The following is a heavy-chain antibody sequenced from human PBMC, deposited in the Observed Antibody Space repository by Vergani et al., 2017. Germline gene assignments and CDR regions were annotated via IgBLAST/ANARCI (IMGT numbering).Heavy chain of an antibody. Sequence: QVQLQESGPGLVKPSQTLSLTCTVSGGSINSHNYYWSWIRQPAGKGLEWIGRIHTSGSTKYNPSLKSRVTMSEDTSKNQFSLKLTSVTAADTAVYFCARGSCLGGSCYKPLFDYWVQGILVTVSS. V-gene: IGHV4-61*02. CDR2: IHTSGST. CDR3: ARGSCLGGSCYKPLFDY. D-gene: IGHD2-15*01. CDR1: GGSINSHNYY. J-gene: IGHJ4*02.